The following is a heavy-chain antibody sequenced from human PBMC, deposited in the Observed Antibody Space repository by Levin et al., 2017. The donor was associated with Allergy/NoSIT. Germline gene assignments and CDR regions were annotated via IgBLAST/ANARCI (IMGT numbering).Heavy chain of an antibody. CDR3: ARDDGDQYDYYYGVVV. V-gene: IGHV4-59*01. CDR1: GGSISGYY. CDR2: IYYSGST. D-gene: IGHD4-17*01. J-gene: IGHJ6*02. Sequence: PSETLSLTCTVSGGSISGYYWSWIRQPPGKGLEWIGYIYYSGSTNYNPSLKSRVTISVDTSKNQFSLKLTSVTAADTAVYYCARDDGDQYDYYYGVVVWGQGTTVAVSS.